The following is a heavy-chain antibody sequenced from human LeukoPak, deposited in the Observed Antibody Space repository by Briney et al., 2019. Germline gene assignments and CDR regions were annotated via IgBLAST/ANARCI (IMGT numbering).Heavy chain of an antibody. D-gene: IGHD6-13*01. CDR1: GFTFSTYS. CDR2: ISSSSSTI. Sequence: QSGGSLRLSCAASGFTFSTYSMNWVRQAPGKGLEWVSFISSSSSTIYYADSVKGRFTMSRDNAKNSLYLQMNSLRAEDTAVYYCARAVSSSWYPSFDYWGQGTLVTVSS. CDR3: ARAVSSSWYPSFDY. V-gene: IGHV3-48*04. J-gene: IGHJ4*02.